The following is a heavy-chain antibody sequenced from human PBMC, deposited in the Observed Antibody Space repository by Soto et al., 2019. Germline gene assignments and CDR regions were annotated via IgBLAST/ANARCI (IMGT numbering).Heavy chain of an antibody. CDR2: ITSDSSDI. D-gene: IGHD2-15*01. CDR3: ATTYCSGGYCFSSEY. V-gene: IGHV3-21*01. J-gene: IGHJ4*02. Sequence: PGGSLRLSCAASGITFRSYSISWVRQAPGKGLEWVSSITSDSSDIYYADSVKGRFTISRDNGENSLYLQMTSLGAEDTGVYYCATTYCSGGYCFSSEYWGQGVLVTVSS. CDR1: GITFRSYS.